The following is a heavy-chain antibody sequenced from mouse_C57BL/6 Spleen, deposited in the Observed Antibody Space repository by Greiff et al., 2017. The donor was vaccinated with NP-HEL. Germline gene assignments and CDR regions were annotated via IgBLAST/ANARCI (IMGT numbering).Heavy chain of an antibody. D-gene: IGHD2-4*01. CDR3: AIRSYYDYDGRDHYYAMDY. Sequence: VQLQQSGAELVKPGASVKVSCKASGYTFTSYWMHWVKQRPGQGLEWIGRIHPSDSDTNYNQKFKGKATLTVDKSSSTAYMQLSSLTSEDSAVYYCAIRSYYDYDGRDHYYAMDYWGQGTSVTVSS. CDR2: IHPSDSDT. J-gene: IGHJ4*01. V-gene: IGHV1-74*01. CDR1: GYTFTSYW.